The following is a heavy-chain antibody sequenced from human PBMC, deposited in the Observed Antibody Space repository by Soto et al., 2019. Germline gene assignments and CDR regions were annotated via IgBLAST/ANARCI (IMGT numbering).Heavy chain of an antibody. J-gene: IGHJ4*02. CDR1: GITFGSRA. CDR2: ISGSGGST. CDR3: ATTLAARPSDY. V-gene: IGHV3-23*01. D-gene: IGHD6-6*01. Sequence: WGYLRLSCVASGITFGSRAMSWVRQAPGKGLEWVSAISGSGGSTYYADSVKGRFTISRDNSKNTLYLQMNSLRAEGTAVYYCATTLAARPSDYWGQGTLVTGSS.